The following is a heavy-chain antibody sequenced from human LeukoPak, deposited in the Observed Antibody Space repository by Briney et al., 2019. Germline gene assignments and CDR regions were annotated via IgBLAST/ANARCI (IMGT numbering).Heavy chain of an antibody. CDR3: ARAWQKAFDI. J-gene: IGHJ3*02. CDR2: IKPDGSEK. Sequence: TGGSLTLFCAAPGFTFSTHWMNWVRQAPGKGLEWVASIKPDGSEKYYVDSVKGRFTMSRDNAKNLMYVQMNSLRAEDAAIYYCARAWQKAFDIWGQGTMVTVSS. V-gene: IGHV3-7*04. CDR1: GFTFSTHW.